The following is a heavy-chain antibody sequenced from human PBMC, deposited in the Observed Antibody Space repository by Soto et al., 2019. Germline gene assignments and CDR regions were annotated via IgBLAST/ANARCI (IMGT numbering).Heavy chain of an antibody. V-gene: IGHV3-23*01. CDR3: AKDPQTTGMLPTFGH. CDR2: ISVSGGST. Sequence: GGSLGLSCAASRFTFSSYAMCWVRQAPGKGLEWVSSISVSGGSTYYADSVKGRFTISRDNSKNTLYLRMNSLRAEDTAVYYCAKDPQTTGMLPTFGHLGQGTLVTVSS. CDR1: RFTFSSYA. J-gene: IGHJ4*01. D-gene: IGHD3-10*01.